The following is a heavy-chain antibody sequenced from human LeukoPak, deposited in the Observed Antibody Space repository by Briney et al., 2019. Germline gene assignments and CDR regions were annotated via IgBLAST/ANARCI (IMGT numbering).Heavy chain of an antibody. CDR1: GFTFSSYS. CDR3: ARTTTDIVVVPAATLFDY. J-gene: IGHJ4*02. D-gene: IGHD2-2*01. CDR2: ISSSSSTI. V-gene: IGHV3-48*01. Sequence: GSLRLSCAASGFTFSSYSMNWVRQAPGKGLEWVSYISSSSSTIYYADSVKGRFTICRDNAKNSLYLQMNSLRAEDTAVYYCARTTTDIVVVPAATLFDYWGQGTLVTVSS.